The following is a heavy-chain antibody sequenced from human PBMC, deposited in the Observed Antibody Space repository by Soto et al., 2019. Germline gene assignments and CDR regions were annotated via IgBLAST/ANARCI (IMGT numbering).Heavy chain of an antibody. CDR3: ARVGCSGGSCYPYYYYMDV. D-gene: IGHD2-15*01. CDR1: GFTFDDYG. J-gene: IGHJ6*03. Sequence: GGSLRLSCAASGFTFDDYGMSWVRQAPGKGLEWVSGINWNGGSTGYADSVKGRFTISRDNAKNSLYLQMNSLRAEDTALYHCARVGCSGGSCYPYYYYMDVWGKGTTVTVSS. V-gene: IGHV3-20*01. CDR2: INWNGGST.